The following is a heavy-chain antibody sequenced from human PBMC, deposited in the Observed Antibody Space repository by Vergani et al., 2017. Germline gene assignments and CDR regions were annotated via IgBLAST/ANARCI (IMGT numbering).Heavy chain of an antibody. V-gene: IGHV4-31*03. D-gene: IGHD3-22*01. CDR2: IYSTGST. CDR1: GGSISSSSYY. J-gene: IGHJ4*02. CDR3: ARMGGYDEGDAFRIGYFDS. Sequence: QLQLQESGPGLVKPSETLSLTCNVSGGSISSSSYYWNWIRQHPGKGLEWIGYIYSTGSTHHNPSLRRRINMSVDTSKNQFSLKLNSVTAADTAMYYCARMGGYDEGDAFRIGYFDSWGPGILVTVSS.